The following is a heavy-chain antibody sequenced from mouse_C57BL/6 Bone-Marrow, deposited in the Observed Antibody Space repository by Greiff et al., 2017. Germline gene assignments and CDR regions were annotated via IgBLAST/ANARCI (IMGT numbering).Heavy chain of an antibody. D-gene: IGHD4-1*01. J-gene: IGHJ2*01. V-gene: IGHV8-8*01. CDR1: GFSLSTFGLG. Sequence: QVTLKESGPGILQPSQTLSLTCSFSGFSLSTFGLGVGWIRQPSGKGLEWLAHIWLDDDKYYNPALKSRPSISKDTSKNQVYLKIANVDTADTATNYCALIAYDWDGGCDYWGQGTTRTVSS. CDR3: ALIAYDWDGGCDY. CDR2: IWLDDDK.